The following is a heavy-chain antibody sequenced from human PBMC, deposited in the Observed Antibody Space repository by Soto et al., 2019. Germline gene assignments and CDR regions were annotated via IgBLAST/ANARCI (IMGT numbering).Heavy chain of an antibody. J-gene: IGHJ4*02. CDR2: MFHSGST. V-gene: IGHV4-4*02. Sequence: SETLSLTCAVSGDSVISNWYWGWVRQSPGKGLEWIADMFHSGSTNYSPSLESRFTISRDNAKNSLYLQMNSLRAEDTALYYCAGSSWYGGYFDYWGQGTLVTVSS. D-gene: IGHD6-13*01. CDR1: GDSVISNWY. CDR3: AGSSWYGGYFDY.